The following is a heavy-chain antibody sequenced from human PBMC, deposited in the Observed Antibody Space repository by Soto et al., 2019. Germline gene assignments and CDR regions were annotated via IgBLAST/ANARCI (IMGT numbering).Heavy chain of an antibody. V-gene: IGHV3-33*01. CDR3: ARDLSIFGDFDY. CDR2: IRYDGSNE. D-gene: IGHD3-3*01. Sequence: QVQLVESGGGVVQPGRSLRLSCVGSGFTFSKFGIHWVRQAPGKGLEWVAFIRYDGSNENYGDSVKGRFTISRDNSKNTVHLEMKSLRAEDTAVYYCARDLSIFGDFDYWGQGTLVTVSS. J-gene: IGHJ4*02. CDR1: GFTFSKFG.